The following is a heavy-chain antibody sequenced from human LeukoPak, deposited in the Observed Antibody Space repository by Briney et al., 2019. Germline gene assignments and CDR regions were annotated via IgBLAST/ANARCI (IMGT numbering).Heavy chain of an antibody. J-gene: IGHJ4*02. CDR1: GYTFTSHD. V-gene: IGHV1-18*01. D-gene: IGHD6-13*01. Sequence: ASVKVSCKASGYTFTSHDFTWVRQAPGQGLEWMGWISIYSGNTNYEQKPQGRVTMITDTSTSTAYMELRSLRSDDTAVYYCAGGSSSWPLGLDYWGQGTLVTVSS. CDR2: ISIYSGNT. CDR3: AGGSSSWPLGLDY.